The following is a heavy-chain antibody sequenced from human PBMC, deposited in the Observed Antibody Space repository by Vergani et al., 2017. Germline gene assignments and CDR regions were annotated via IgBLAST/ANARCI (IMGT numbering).Heavy chain of an antibody. CDR2: IYYSGST. Sequence: QVQLQESGPGLVKPSETLSLTCTVSGGSISSYYWSWIRQPPGKGLEWIGYIYYSGSTNYNPSLKSRVTISVDTSKNQFSLKRSSVTAADTAVYYCARASRWVLLRKHYGMDVWGQGTTVTVSS. D-gene: IGHD2-15*01. J-gene: IGHJ6*02. CDR3: ARASRWVLLRKHYGMDV. CDR1: GGSISSYY. V-gene: IGHV4-59*01.